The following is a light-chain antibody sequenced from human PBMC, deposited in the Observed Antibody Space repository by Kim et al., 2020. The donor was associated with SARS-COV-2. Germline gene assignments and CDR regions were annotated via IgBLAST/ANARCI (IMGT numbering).Light chain of an antibody. CDR2: QDN. J-gene: IGLJ2*01. CDR3: QAWDSSTGV. V-gene: IGLV3-1*01. CDR1: KLGDKY. Sequence: VSPGQTASITCSGDKLGDKYACWYQQKPGQSPLLVIYQDNKRPSGIPGRFSGSNSGNTATLTISGTQAIDEADYYCQAWDSSTGVFGGGTQLTVL.